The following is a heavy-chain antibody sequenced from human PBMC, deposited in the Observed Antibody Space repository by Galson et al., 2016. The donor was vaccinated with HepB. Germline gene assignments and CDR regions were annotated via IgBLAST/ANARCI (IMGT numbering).Heavy chain of an antibody. J-gene: IGHJ5*02. D-gene: IGHD3-22*01. CDR3: AREKKSRSSGYLNWFDP. Sequence: SLRLSCAASGFAFDIHALIWVRQAPGKGLEWVSGISDSGRDTYYADSVKGRFTICRDNSKNTLYLQMSSLTADDTAVYYCAREKKSRSSGYLNWFDPWGQGTLVTVSS. V-gene: IGHV3-23*01. CDR1: GFAFDIHA. CDR2: ISDSGRDT.